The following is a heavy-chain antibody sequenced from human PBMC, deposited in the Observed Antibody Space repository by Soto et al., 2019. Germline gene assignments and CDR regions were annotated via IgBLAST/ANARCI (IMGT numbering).Heavy chain of an antibody. CDR1: GGPVSTGSYY. CDR3: ARGPRGRQWLRIPSPYFDY. Sequence: SETLSLTCTVSGGPVSTGSYYWSWIRQPPGKGLEWIGNIYFSGSTNYNPSLESRVTISEDTSKNQFSLKLTSVTAADTAVYYCARGPRGRQWLRIPSPYFDYWGQGTLVTVSS. V-gene: IGHV4-61*01. CDR2: IYFSGST. J-gene: IGHJ4*02. D-gene: IGHD5-12*01.